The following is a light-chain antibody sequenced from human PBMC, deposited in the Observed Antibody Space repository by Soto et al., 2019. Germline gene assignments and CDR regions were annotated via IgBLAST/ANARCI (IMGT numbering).Light chain of an antibody. V-gene: IGKV1-39*01. CDR1: QTIRTS. Sequence: DIQMTQSPSSLPASIGDRVTITCRARQTIRTSLNWYQQKAGKAPNLLISSASSLHSGVPSRFTGTGSGTDFTLTISSLQSEDFATYFCQQSFEIPVTFGQGTKLEI. CDR2: SAS. CDR3: QQSFEIPVT. J-gene: IGKJ2*01.